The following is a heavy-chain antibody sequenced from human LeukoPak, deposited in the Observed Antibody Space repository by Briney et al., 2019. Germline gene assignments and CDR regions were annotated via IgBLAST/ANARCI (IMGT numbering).Heavy chain of an antibody. V-gene: IGHV1-69*13. D-gene: IGHD2-15*01. Sequence: SVKVSCKASGGTFSSYAISWVRQAPGQGLEWMGGIIPIFGTANYAQKFQGRVAITADESTSTAYMELSSLRSEDTAVYYCARERTVAATLYYFDYWGQGTLVTVSS. CDR1: GGTFSSYA. CDR3: ARERTVAATLYYFDY. CDR2: IIPIFGTA. J-gene: IGHJ4*02.